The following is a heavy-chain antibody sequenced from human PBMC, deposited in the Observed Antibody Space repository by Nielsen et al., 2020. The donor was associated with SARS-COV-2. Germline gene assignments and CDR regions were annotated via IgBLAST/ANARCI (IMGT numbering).Heavy chain of an antibody. J-gene: IGHJ6*02. D-gene: IGHD2-2*01. CDR2: IKQDGSEK. CDR1: GFTFSSYW. CDR3: ARERVPAANERVYGMDV. V-gene: IGHV3-7*03. Sequence: GESLKISCAASGFTFSSYWMSWVRQAPGKGLEWVANIKQDGSEKYYVDSVKGRITISRDNAKNSLYLQMNSLRAEDTAVYYCARERVPAANERVYGMDVWGQGTTVTVSS.